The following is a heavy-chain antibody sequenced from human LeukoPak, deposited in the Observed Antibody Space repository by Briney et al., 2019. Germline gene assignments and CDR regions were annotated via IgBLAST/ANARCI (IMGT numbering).Heavy chain of an antibody. Sequence: ASVKVSCKASGYTFTGYYMHWVRQAPGQGLEWMGRINPNSGGTNYAQKFQGRVTMTRDTSISTAYMELSRLRSDDTAVYYCARDSPGLQLDDAFDIWGQGTMVTVSS. CDR1: GYTFTGYY. V-gene: IGHV1-2*06. J-gene: IGHJ3*02. CDR2: INPNSGGT. D-gene: IGHD5-24*01. CDR3: ARDSPGLQLDDAFDI.